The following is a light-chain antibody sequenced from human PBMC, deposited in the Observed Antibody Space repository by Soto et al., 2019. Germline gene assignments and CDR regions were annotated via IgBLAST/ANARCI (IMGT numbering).Light chain of an antibody. CDR3: SSYTSSSTLVV. CDR2: DVS. J-gene: IGLJ2*01. CDR1: SSDVGGYNY. V-gene: IGLV2-14*01. Sequence: QSALTQPASVSGSPGQSITISCTGNSSDVGGYNYVSWYQQHPGKAPKLMIYDVSNRPSGVSNRFSGSKSGNTASLTISGLQAEDEADYYGSSYTSSSTLVVFGGGTKLTVL.